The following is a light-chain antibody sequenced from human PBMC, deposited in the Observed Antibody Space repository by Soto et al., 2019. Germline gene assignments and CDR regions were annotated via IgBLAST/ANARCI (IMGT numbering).Light chain of an antibody. CDR2: YDD. CDR3: AAWDDSLNGVV. V-gene: IGLV1-36*01. J-gene: IGLJ2*01. Sequence: SVLTQPPSVSEAPRQRVTIPCSGSSSNIGTNAVSWYQQLPGKAPKLLIYYDDLLSSGVSDRFSGSKSGTSASLAISGLQSEDEADYYCAAWDDSLNGVVFGGGTKLTVL. CDR1: SSNIGTNA.